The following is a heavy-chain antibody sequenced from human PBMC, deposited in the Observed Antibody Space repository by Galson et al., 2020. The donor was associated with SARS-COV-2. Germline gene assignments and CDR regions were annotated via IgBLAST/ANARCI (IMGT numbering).Heavy chain of an antibody. CDR2: IHHSGST. J-gene: IGHJ5*02. V-gene: IGHV4-4*02. Sequence: SETLSLTCAVSGDSISSHKWWSWVRQSPGQGLEWLGEIHHSGSTNYDPSLKSRVTISLDKSNNQFSLNLRSVTAADTAVYYCTRGDTVTTSGNWFDPWGQGTLVTVSS. D-gene: IGHD4-4*01. CDR3: TRGDTVTTSGNWFDP. CDR1: GDSISSHKW.